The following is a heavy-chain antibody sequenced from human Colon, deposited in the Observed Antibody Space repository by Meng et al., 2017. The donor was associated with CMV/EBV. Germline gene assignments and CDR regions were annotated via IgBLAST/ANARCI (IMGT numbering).Heavy chain of an antibody. Sequence: GSLRLSCAASGFAVGGGYMAWVRQAPGKGLEWVSIIYNADNTFYADSVRGRFTISRDNSKNTLFLQMNSLTNGDTAVYYCVTKRAKYCSTGPCPGYFDNWGQGTLVTVSS. CDR2: IYNADNT. CDR1: GFAVGGGY. D-gene: IGHD2-2*01. V-gene: IGHV3-53*01. CDR3: VTKRAKYCSTGPCPGYFDN. J-gene: IGHJ4*02.